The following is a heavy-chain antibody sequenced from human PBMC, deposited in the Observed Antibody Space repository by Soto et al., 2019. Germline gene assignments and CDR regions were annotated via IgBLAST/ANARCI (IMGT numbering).Heavy chain of an antibody. CDR3: ATGRDTAMVAIFDY. Sequence: EVQLVESGGGLVQPGRSLRLSCAASGFTFDDYAMHWVRQAPGKGLEGVSGISWNSGSIGYADSVKGRFTISRDNAKNSLYLQMNSLRAEDTALYYCATGRDTAMVAIFDYWGQGTLFTVSS. J-gene: IGHJ4*02. D-gene: IGHD5-18*01. V-gene: IGHV3-9*01. CDR2: ISWNSGSI. CDR1: GFTFDDYA.